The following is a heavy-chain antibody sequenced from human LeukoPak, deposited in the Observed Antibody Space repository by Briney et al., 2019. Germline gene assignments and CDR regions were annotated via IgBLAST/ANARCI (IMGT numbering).Heavy chain of an antibody. CDR3: ARTMNYDILTGHLDY. D-gene: IGHD3-9*01. CDR1: GYTFTSYG. J-gene: IGHJ4*02. Sequence: GASVKVSCKASGYTFTSYGISWVRQAPGQGLEWMGWISAYNGNTNYAQKLQGRVTMTTDTSTSTAYMGLRSLRSDDTAVYYCARTMNYDILTGHLDYWGQGTLVTVSS. CDR2: ISAYNGNT. V-gene: IGHV1-18*01.